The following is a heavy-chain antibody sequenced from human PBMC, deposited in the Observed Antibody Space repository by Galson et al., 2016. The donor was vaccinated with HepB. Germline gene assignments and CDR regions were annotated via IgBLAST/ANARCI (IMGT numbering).Heavy chain of an antibody. D-gene: IGHD3-10*01. CDR2: INHSGSP. CDR1: SGSFSGYY. V-gene: IGHV4-34*01. J-gene: IGHJ3*01. CDR3: ARDAYGPGSYYKRNRDAFDV. Sequence: SETLSLTCAVSSGSFSGYYWSWIRQPPGKGLEWIGEINHSGSPNYNPSLMSRVSISDDTSKNHFSLELTSVTAADTAVYYWARDAYGPGSYYKRNRDAFDVWGQGTVLTVSS.